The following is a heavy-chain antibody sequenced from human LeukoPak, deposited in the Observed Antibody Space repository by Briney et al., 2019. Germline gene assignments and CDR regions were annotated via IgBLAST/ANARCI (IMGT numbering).Heavy chain of an antibody. V-gene: IGHV4-59*01. Sequence: SETLSLTCTVSGGSISSYYWSWIRQPPGKGLEWIGYIYYSGSTNYNPSLKSRVTISVDTSKNQFSLKLSSVTAADTAVYYCARDQHDSGWHYYFDYWGQGTLVTVSS. CDR2: IYYSGST. CDR3: ARDQHDSGWHYYFDY. CDR1: GGSISSYY. J-gene: IGHJ4*02. D-gene: IGHD6-19*01.